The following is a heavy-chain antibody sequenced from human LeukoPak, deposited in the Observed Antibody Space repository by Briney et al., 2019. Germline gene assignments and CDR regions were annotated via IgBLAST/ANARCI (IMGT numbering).Heavy chain of an antibody. CDR3: AKGQHIVVVTAGVDY. J-gene: IGHJ4*02. V-gene: IGHV3-23*01. CDR2: ISGAARST. D-gene: IGHD2-21*02. Sequence: PGGSLRLSCAASGFTFISYAMTWVRQAPGKGLEWVSTISGAARSTNYADSVKGRFTISRDNSKSTVYLQMDSLRAEDTAVYYCAKGQHIVVVTAGVDYWGQGTLVTVSS. CDR1: GFTFISYA.